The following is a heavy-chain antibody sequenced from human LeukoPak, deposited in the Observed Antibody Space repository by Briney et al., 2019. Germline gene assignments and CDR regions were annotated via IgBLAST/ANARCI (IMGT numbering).Heavy chain of an antibody. CDR2: IWYAESST. CDR1: GFIFNSYG. D-gene: IGHD6-19*01. J-gene: IGHJ6*02. Sequence: GGSLRLSCAASGFIFNSYGIHWVRQAPGKGLEWVAVIWYAESSTYYTDSVKGRFTISRDNSKKTVYLQMNSLRVEDTGVYYCARDGSFGRDVWGRGTTVTVSS. V-gene: IGHV3-33*01. CDR3: ARDGSFGRDV.